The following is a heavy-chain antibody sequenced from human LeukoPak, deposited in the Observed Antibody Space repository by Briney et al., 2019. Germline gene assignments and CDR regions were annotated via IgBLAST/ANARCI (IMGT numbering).Heavy chain of an antibody. CDR3: ARDRGLDIPFDY. CDR1: GLTFSSYS. CDR2: IIISGSTI. D-gene: IGHD2-15*01. V-gene: IGHV3-48*04. J-gene: IGHJ4*02. Sequence: GGSLRLSCAASGLTFSSYSMNWVRQAPGKGLEWLSYIIISGSTIYYADSVKGRFTISRDNAKNSLYLQMNSLRAEDTAVYYCARDRGLDIPFDYWGQGNLVTVSS.